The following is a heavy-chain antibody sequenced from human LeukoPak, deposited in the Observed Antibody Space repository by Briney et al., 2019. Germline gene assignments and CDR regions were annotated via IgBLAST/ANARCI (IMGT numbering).Heavy chain of an antibody. J-gene: IGHJ5*02. D-gene: IGHD1-7*01. CDR3: ARNYEGWFDP. V-gene: IGHV1-69*05. CDR1: GCTFSSYA. Sequence: VASVKVSCKASGCTFSSYAISWVRQAPGQGLEWMGGIIPIFGTANYAQKFQGRVTITTDESTSTAYMELSSLRSEDTAVYYCARNYEGWFDPWGQGTLVTVSS. CDR2: IIPIFGTA.